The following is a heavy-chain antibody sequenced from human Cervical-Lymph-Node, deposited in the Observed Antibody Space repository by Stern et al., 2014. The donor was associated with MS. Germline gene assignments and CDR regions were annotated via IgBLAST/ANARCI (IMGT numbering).Heavy chain of an antibody. V-gene: IGHV2-26*01. J-gene: IGHJ6*02. CDR3: ARWEWLLLGYGMDV. CDR2: IFFDDAK. D-gene: IGHD3-3*01. Sequence: QVTLRESGPVLVKPTETLTLTCTVSGFSLSNARMGVSWIRQPPGKALEWLAHIFFDDAKYYPTSLKSRLTISKDTSKSQVVLTMTNMDPVDTATYYCARWEWLLLGYGMDVWGQGTTVTDS. CDR1: GFSLSNARMG.